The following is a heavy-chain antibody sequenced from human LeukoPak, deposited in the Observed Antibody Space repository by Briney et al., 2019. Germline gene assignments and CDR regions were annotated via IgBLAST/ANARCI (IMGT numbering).Heavy chain of an antibody. V-gene: IGHV3-48*03. D-gene: IGHD3-10*01. Sequence: GGSLRLSCAASGFTFSSYEMNWVRQAPGKGLEWVSYISSSGSTIYYADSVKGRFTISRDNAKNSLYLHMNSLRAEDTAVYYCAGGVTMVRGVPYYYYMDVWGKGTTVTISS. CDR3: AGGVTMVRGVPYYYYMDV. J-gene: IGHJ6*03. CDR1: GFTFSSYE. CDR2: ISSSGSTI.